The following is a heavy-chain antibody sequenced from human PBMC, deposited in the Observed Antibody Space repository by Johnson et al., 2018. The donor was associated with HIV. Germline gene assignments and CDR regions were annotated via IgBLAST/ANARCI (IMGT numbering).Heavy chain of an antibody. D-gene: IGHD3-3*01. CDR3: ARVGPGFGVLMDGALGI. J-gene: IGHJ3*02. V-gene: IGHV3-30-3*01. CDR1: GFTFSSYA. CDR2: ISYDGSNK. Sequence: QVHLVESGGGVVQPGRSLRLSCVTSGFTFSSYAMHWVRQAPGKGLEWVALISYDGSNKYYADSVKGRFTISRDNSKNTLFLQMNSLRAEDTAVYYCARVGPGFGVLMDGALGIWGQGTMVTVSS.